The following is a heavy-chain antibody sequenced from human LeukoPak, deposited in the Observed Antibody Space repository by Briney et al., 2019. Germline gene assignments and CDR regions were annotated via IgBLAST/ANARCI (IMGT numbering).Heavy chain of an antibody. CDR1: GFTLSNSA. CDR2: IDYDSSHI. Sequence: PGRSLRLSCAASGFTLSNSAMNWVRQVPGKGLEWVSSIDYDSSHIYYAASVRGRFTISRDNARNSVYLQMNSLRVEDTAVYYCARDPLRYLRVGHYDYWGQGTLVAVSS. CDR3: ARDPLRYLRVGHYDY. J-gene: IGHJ4*02. V-gene: IGHV3-21*01. D-gene: IGHD3-9*01.